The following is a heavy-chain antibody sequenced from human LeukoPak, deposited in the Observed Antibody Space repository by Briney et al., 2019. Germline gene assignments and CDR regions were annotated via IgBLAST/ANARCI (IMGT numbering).Heavy chain of an antibody. Sequence: ASVKVSCKASGYTFTGYYMHWVRRAPGQGLEWMGRINPNSGGTNYAQKFQGRVTMTRDTSISTAYMELSRLRSDDTAVYYCARVRSPIAVAGTRFDYWGQGTLVTVSS. CDR1: GYTFTGYY. CDR3: ARVRSPIAVAGTRFDY. D-gene: IGHD6-19*01. J-gene: IGHJ4*02. CDR2: INPNSGGT. V-gene: IGHV1-2*06.